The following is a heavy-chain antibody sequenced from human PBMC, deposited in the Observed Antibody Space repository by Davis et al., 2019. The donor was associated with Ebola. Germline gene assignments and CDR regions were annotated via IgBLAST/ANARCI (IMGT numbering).Heavy chain of an antibody. J-gene: IGHJ4*02. CDR1: GFTFSSYA. Sequence: GESLKISCAASGFTFSSYAMSWVRQAPGKGLEWVSAISGSGGSTYYADSVKGRFTISRDNSKNTLYLQMNSLRAEDTAVYYCAKIRFFPGYYFDYWGQGTLVTVSS. D-gene: IGHD3-3*01. CDR3: AKIRFFPGYYFDY. V-gene: IGHV3-23*01. CDR2: ISGSGGST.